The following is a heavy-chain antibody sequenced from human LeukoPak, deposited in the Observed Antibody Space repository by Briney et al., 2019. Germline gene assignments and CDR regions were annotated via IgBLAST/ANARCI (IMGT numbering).Heavy chain of an antibody. CDR3: ARVPLV. J-gene: IGHJ4*02. CDR2: IYSNGTT. CDR1: GGSISTGGYY. Sequence: QTLSLTCTVSGGSISTGGYYWSWIRQNPGKGLEWIVYIYSNGTTYYNPSLKSRVTISVDTSKNQFSLKLTSVPAADTAVYYCARVPLVWGQGCLVTLYS. V-gene: IGHV4-31*03.